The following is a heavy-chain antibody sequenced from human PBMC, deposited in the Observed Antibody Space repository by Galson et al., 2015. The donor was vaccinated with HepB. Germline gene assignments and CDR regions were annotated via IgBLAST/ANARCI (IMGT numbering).Heavy chain of an antibody. CDR1: GFTFNSYA. Sequence: SLRLSCAASGFTFNSYAMNWVRQAPGKGLEWVSAIGGGGSSTYYADSVKGRFTISRDNSKNSLYLQMNSLRADDTAVYYCAKGSFVEMATTFDYWGQGTLVPVSS. CDR3: AKGSFVEMATTFDY. CDR2: IGGGGSST. V-gene: IGHV3-23*01. J-gene: IGHJ4*02. D-gene: IGHD5-24*01.